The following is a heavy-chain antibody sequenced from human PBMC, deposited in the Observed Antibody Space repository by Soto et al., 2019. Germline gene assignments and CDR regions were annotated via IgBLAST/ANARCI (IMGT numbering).Heavy chain of an antibody. V-gene: IGHV3-33*01. CDR2: IWYDGSNK. CDR1: GFTFSSYG. CDR3: ARSPYSFSWYRKRNQNWFDP. Sequence: PGGSLRLSCAASGFTFSSYGMHWVRQAPGKGLEWVAVIWYDGSNKYYADSVKGRFTISRDNSKNTLYLQMNSLRAEDTAVYYCARSPYSFSWYRKRNQNWFDPCGQGSLVPVSS. D-gene: IGHD6-13*01. J-gene: IGHJ5*02.